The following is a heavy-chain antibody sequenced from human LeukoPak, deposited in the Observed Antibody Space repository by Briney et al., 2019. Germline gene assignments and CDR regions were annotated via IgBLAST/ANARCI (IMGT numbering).Heavy chain of an antibody. CDR2: INAGNGNT. CDR1: GYTFTSYA. V-gene: IGHV1-3*01. CDR3: ARNMGYSYGPPDAFDI. Sequence: RASVKVSCKASGYTFTSYAMHWVRQAPGQRLEWMGWINAGNGNTNYSQKFQGSVTITRDTSASTAYMELSSLRSEDTAVYYCARNMGYSYGPPDAFDIWGQGTMVTVSS. J-gene: IGHJ3*02. D-gene: IGHD5-18*01.